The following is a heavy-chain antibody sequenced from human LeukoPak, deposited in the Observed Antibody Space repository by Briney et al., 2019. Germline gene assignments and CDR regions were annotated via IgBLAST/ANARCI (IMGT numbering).Heavy chain of an antibody. Sequence: GGSLRLSCAASGFTFSSYGMHWVRQAPGKGLFWVSYISFDGSVTSYADSVKGRFTVSRDNSKNMLFLQMDSLRADDTAIYYCTRDGQFYDSGNFHSDLDSWGQGTLVTVS. CDR3: TRDGQFYDSGNFHSDLDS. CDR2: ISFDGSVT. CDR1: GFTFSSYG. J-gene: IGHJ1*01. D-gene: IGHD3-10*01. V-gene: IGHV3-74*01.